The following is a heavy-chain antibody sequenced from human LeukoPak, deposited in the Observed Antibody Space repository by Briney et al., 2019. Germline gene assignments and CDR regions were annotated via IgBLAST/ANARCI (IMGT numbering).Heavy chain of an antibody. J-gene: IGHJ4*02. CDR3: ASSGWYQGPFDY. V-gene: IGHV4-34*01. D-gene: IGHD6-19*01. Sequence: TSETLSLTCAVYGGSFSGYYWSWIRQPPGKGLEWIGEINHSGSTNYNPSLKSRVTISVGTSKNQFSLKLSSVTAADTAVYYCASSGWYQGPFDYWGQGTLVTVSS. CDR1: GGSFSGYY. CDR2: INHSGST.